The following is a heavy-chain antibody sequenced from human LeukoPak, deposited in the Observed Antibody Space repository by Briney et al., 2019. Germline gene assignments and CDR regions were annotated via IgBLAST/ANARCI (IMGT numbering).Heavy chain of an antibody. Sequence: PSETLSLTCTVSGGSISSYYWSWVRQAPGKGLEWVANIKQDGSEKYYVDSVKGRFTISRDNAKNSLYLQMNSLRAEDTAVYYCAGGGAVDYWGQGTLVTVSS. CDR2: IKQDGSEK. J-gene: IGHJ4*02. CDR1: GGSISSYY. V-gene: IGHV3-7*01. CDR3: AGGGAVDY. D-gene: IGHD3-16*01.